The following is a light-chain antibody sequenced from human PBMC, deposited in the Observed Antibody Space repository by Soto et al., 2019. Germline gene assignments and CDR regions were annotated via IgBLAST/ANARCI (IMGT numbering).Light chain of an antibody. Sequence: ETVLTQSPATLSLSPCERATLSCRASRSISTYLARYQQKPGQAPRLLIYEALNRATGIPARFSGSGSGTDFTLTISSLEPEDFAVYYCQQRGTFGGGTKVDIK. J-gene: IGKJ4*01. CDR3: QQRGT. V-gene: IGKV3-11*01. CDR1: RSISTY. CDR2: EAL.